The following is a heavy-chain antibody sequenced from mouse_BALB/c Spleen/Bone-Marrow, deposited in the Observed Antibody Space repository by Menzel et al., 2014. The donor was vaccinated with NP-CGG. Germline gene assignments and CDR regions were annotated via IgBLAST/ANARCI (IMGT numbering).Heavy chain of an antibody. V-gene: IGHV1-14*01. D-gene: IGHD2-14*01. CDR2: INPYNDGT. J-gene: IGHJ3*01. CDR1: GYTFXSYV. Sequence: VQLQQSGPELVKPGASVKMSCKASGYTFXSYVMHRVKQKPGQGLEWIGYINPYNDGTKYNEKFKGKATLTSDKSSSTAYMELSSLTSEDSAVYYCASPYYRYDGFAYWGQGTLVTVSA. CDR3: ASPYYRYDGFAY.